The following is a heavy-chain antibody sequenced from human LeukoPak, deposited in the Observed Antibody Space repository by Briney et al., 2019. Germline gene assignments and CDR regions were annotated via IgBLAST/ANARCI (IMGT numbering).Heavy chain of an antibody. V-gene: IGHV4-59*01. CDR2: FLDSGST. D-gene: IGHD3-10*01. CDR1: GGSINAYY. Sequence: PSETLSLTCTVSGGSINAYYWSWIRQPPGKGLEGIADFLDSGSTNYNPSLKSRVTISLDTSKNQFSLKLNSVTAADTAVYYCAGGRSGYYGSGSYDNWGQGTLVTVSS. CDR3: AGGRSGYYGSGSYDN. J-gene: IGHJ4*02.